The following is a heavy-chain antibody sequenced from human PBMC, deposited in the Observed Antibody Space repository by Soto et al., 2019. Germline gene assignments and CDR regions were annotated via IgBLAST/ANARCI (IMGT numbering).Heavy chain of an antibody. CDR1: GYSFTSYY. D-gene: IGHD6-19*01. Sequence: GESRKISGKGSGYSFTSYYIGWVRQRPGKGLEWMGIIYPADSDTRYSPSLQGQVTMSADKSISTAYLQGSSLKASDTAMYYCAGPFRSGWPIDYWGPGTLVTVSS. CDR3: AGPFRSGWPIDY. J-gene: IGHJ4*02. V-gene: IGHV5-51*01. CDR2: IYPADSDT.